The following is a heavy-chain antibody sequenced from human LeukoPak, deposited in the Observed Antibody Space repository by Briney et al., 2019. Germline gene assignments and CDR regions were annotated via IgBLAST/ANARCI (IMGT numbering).Heavy chain of an antibody. D-gene: IGHD4-17*01. CDR2: ISPYNGNT. V-gene: IGHV1-18*01. J-gene: IGHJ5*02. CDR1: DTFTSYG. CDR3: ARDRRGYGDSSGASKWIDP. Sequence: ASVKVSCKASDTFTSYGINWVRQAPGQGLEWMGWISPYNGNTKYAEKIQRRVTITTDTSTSTAYMELRSLSSDDTAVYYCARDRRGYGDSSGASKWIDPWGQGTLVTVSS.